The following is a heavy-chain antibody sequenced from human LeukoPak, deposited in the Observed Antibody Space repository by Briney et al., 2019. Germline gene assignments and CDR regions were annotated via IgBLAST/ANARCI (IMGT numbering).Heavy chain of an antibody. CDR2: MNPNSGNT. CDR3: ARVQSGSLAKGAFDI. CDR1: GYTFTSYD. V-gene: IGHV1-8*03. J-gene: IGHJ3*02. Sequence: GASVKVSCKASGYTFTSYDINWVRQATGQGLERMGWMNPNSGNTGYAQKFQGRVTIARNTSISTAYMELSSLRSEDTAVYYCARVQSGSLAKGAFDIWGQGTMVTVSS. D-gene: IGHD1-26*01.